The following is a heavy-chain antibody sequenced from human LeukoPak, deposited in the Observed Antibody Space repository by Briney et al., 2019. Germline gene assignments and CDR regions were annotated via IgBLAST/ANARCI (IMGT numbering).Heavy chain of an antibody. CDR3: ASEYDFWSGYYPHDAFDI. CDR1: GGTFSSYA. V-gene: IGHV1-69*04. CDR2: IIPILGIA. Sequence: ASVKVSCKASGGTFSSYAISWVRQAPGQGLEWMGRIIPILGIANYAQKFQGRVTITTDESTSTAYMELSSLRSEDTAVYYCASEYDFWSGYYPHDAFDIWGQGTMVTVSS. J-gene: IGHJ3*02. D-gene: IGHD3-3*01.